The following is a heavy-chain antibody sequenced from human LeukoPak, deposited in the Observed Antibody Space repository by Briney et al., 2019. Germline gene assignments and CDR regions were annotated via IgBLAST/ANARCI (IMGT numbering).Heavy chain of an antibody. CDR1: GFTFDDYA. D-gene: IGHD3-16*01. J-gene: IGHJ2*01. Sequence: GGSLRLSCAASGFTFDDYAMHWVRQAPGKGLEWVSGISWNSGSIGYADSVKGRFTISRDNAKNSLYLQMNSLRAEDTAVYYCARDRTSYFDLWGRGTLVTVSS. CDR3: ARDRTSYFDL. CDR2: ISWNSGSI. V-gene: IGHV3-9*01.